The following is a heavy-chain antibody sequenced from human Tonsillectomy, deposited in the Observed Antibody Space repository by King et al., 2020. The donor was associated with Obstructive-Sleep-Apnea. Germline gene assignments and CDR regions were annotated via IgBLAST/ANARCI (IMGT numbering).Heavy chain of an antibody. V-gene: IGHV4-30-4*01. CDR1: GGSINSADYY. CDR2: IYYTGST. J-gene: IGHJ6*02. CDR3: ARDRAPGAAEAELMWEDYGMDV. Sequence: VQLQESGPGLVKPSQTLSLTCTVSGGSINSADYYWSWIRQPPGKGLEWIGNIYYTGSTYYSPSLKSRITISVDTSKNQFSLKLNSVTAADTAVYYCARDRAPGAAEAELMWEDYGMDVWGQGATVTVSS. D-gene: IGHD1-26*01.